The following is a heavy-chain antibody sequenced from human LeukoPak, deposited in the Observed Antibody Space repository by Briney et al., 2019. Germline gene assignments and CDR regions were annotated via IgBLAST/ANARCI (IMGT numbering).Heavy chain of an antibody. CDR3: TTDFAHFDFSSGYYSY. J-gene: IGHJ4*02. V-gene: IGHV3-15*01. Sequence: GRSLRLSCAPSGVGFTNAWMVWVPQAPGKGREWSGRIKANIDGGATDLAPPVKGRFTISRDDLTRTLYLQMNSLKTEDTVIYYCTTDFAHFDFSSGYYSYWGQGSLVIVSS. CDR2: IKANIDGGAT. D-gene: IGHD3-3*01. CDR1: GVGFTNAW.